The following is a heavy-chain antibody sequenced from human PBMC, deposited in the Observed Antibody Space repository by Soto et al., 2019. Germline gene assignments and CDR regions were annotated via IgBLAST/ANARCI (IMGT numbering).Heavy chain of an antibody. D-gene: IGHD2-2*01. CDR2: IIPIFGTA. Sequence: VKVSCKASRGTFSSYAISWVRQAPGQGLEWMGGIIPIFGTANYAQKFQGRVTITADEYTSTAYMELSSLRSEDTAVYYCARGLSTDIVVVPAFCYYYYGKDVSAKCTTDTGSS. CDR1: RGTFSSYA. CDR3: ARGLSTDIVVVPAFCYYYYGKDV. V-gene: IGHV1-69*13. J-gene: IGHJ6*04.